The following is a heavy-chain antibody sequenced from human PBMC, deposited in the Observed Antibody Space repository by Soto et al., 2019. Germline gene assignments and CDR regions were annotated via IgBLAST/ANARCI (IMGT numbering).Heavy chain of an antibody. D-gene: IGHD1-26*01. J-gene: IGHJ6*02. CDR2: IWFDGNKQ. CDR1: GFTFGNYG. Sequence: GGSLRLSCAASGFTFGNYGMHWVRQAPGKGLEWVAVIWFDGNKQHYADSVKGRFTISRDNSKNTLYLQMNSLRAEDTTVYYCAKDVVVGATTGLGDYYYYYGMDVWGQGTTVTVSS. CDR3: AKDVVVGATTGLGDYYYYYGMDV. V-gene: IGHV3-30*02.